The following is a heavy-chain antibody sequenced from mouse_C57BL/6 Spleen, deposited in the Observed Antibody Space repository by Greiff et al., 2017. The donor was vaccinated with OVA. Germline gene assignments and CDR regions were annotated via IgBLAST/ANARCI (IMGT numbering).Heavy chain of an antibody. D-gene: IGHD1-1*01. J-gene: IGHJ2*01. V-gene: IGHV5-6*01. CDR1: GFTFSSYG. CDR2: ISSGGSYN. Sequence: EVHLVESGGDLVKPGGSLKLSCAASGFTFSSYGMSWVRQTPDKRLEWVATISSGGSYNYYPDSVKGRFTISSDNAKNTLYLQMSRLKSEDTAMYYCARQTVVATDYFDYWGQGTTLTVSS. CDR3: ARQTVVATDYFDY.